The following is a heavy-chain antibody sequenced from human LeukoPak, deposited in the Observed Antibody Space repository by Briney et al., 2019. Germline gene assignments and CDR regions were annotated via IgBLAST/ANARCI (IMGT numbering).Heavy chain of an antibody. D-gene: IGHD1-7*01. CDR3: ARDKLELRRRGIDY. CDR1: GYTFTGYY. Sequence: ASVKVSCKASGYTFTGYYMHWVRQAPGQGLEWMGWINPNSGGTNYAQKFQGRVTMTRDTSISTAYMELSRLRSDDTAMYYCARDKLELRRRGIDYWGQGTLVTVSS. J-gene: IGHJ4*02. V-gene: IGHV1-2*02. CDR2: INPNSGGT.